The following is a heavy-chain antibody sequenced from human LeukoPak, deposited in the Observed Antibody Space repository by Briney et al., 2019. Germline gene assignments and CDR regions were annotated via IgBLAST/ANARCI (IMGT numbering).Heavy chain of an antibody. V-gene: IGHV3-23*01. D-gene: IGHD1-26*01. CDR2: ISGSGGST. Sequence: GGSLRLSCAASGFTFSSYAMSWVRQAPGKGLEWVSAISGSGGSTYYADSVKGRFTISRDNSKNTLYLRMNSLRAEDAAVYYCAKVNSGSYAALGYWGQGTLVTVSS. J-gene: IGHJ4*02. CDR3: AKVNSGSYAALGY. CDR1: GFTFSSYA.